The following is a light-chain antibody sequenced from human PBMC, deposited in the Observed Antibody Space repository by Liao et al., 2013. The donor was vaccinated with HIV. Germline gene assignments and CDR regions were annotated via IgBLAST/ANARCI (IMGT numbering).Light chain of an antibody. CDR3: QAWDGTIRWV. V-gene: IGLV3-1*01. CDR1: KLGDKY. J-gene: IGLJ3*02. CDR2: QDD. Sequence: SYELIQPPSVSVSPGQTASITCSGDKLGDKYASWYQQKPGQSPVLVLYQDDKRPSGIPERFSGSNSGNTATLTITETQAMDEADYYCQAWDGTIRWVFGGGTKLTVL.